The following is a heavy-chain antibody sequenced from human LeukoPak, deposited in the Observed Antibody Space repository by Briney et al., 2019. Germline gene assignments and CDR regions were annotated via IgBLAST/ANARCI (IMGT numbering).Heavy chain of an antibody. CDR2: ISGSGGTT. D-gene: IGHD2-2*01. V-gene: IGHV3-23*01. CDR3: AKVGPGATYFVSDY. CDR1: GFTFSNYG. J-gene: IGHJ4*02. Sequence: PGGSLRLSCAASGFTFSNYGMSWVRQAPGKGLEWVSTISGSGGTTYYSDSAKGRFTISRDNSKNTQYLQMNSLRAEDTAVYYCAKVGPGATYFVSDYWGQGTLVTVSS.